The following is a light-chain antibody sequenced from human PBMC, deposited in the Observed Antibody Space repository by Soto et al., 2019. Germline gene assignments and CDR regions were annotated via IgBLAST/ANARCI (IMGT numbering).Light chain of an antibody. CDR2: ISN. J-gene: IGLJ2*01. Sequence: QSVLTQPPSASVTPGQRVTISCSGGSSNIGSNTVSWYQQLPGAAPKLLIYISNERPSGVPDRFSGSKSGTSASLAISGLQSEDEAEYYCAAWDDSLNGPVFGGGTKLTVL. CDR1: SSNIGSNT. CDR3: AAWDDSLNGPV. V-gene: IGLV1-44*01.